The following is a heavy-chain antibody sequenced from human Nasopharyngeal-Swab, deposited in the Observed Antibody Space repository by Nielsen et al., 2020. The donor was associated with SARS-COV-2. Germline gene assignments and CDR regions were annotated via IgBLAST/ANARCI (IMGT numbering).Heavy chain of an antibody. Sequence: SETLSLTCAVYGGSFSGYYWSWIRQPPGKGLGWIGEINHSGSTNYNPSLKSRVTISVDTSKNQFSLKLSSVTAADTAVYYCAGGRYSSSWHGQGYYYYGMDVWGQGTTVTVSS. J-gene: IGHJ6*02. D-gene: IGHD6-13*01. CDR2: INHSGST. CDR1: GGSFSGYY. CDR3: AGGRYSSSWHGQGYYYYGMDV. V-gene: IGHV4-34*01.